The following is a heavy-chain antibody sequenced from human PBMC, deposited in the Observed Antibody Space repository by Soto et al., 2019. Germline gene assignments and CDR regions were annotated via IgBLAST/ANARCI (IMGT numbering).Heavy chain of an antibody. V-gene: IGHV4-4*02. CDR3: ARDLDSSGWPDY. CDR2: IYHSGST. J-gene: IGHJ4*02. Sequence: HVQLQESGPGLVKPSGTLSLICAVSGGSISSSNWWRWVRQPPGKGLEWIGEIYHSGSTKYNPSLKSRVTISVDKSKNHFSLGLSSVTAADTAVYYCARDLDSSGWPDYWGQGTLVTVSP. D-gene: IGHD6-19*01. CDR1: GGSISSSNW.